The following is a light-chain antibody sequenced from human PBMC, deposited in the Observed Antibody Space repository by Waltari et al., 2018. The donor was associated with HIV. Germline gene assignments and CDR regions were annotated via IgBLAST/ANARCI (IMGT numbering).Light chain of an antibody. J-gene: IGLJ3*02. CDR3: CSYAGSPWV. CDR1: SRDVGGYNY. Sequence: QSALTQPRSVSGSPGQSVTLSCTGTSRDVGGYNYVSWYQQHPGKAPKLMIYDVSKRPSGVPDRFSGSKSGNTASLTISGLQAEDEADYYCCSYAGSPWVFGGGTKLTVL. CDR2: DVS. V-gene: IGLV2-11*01.